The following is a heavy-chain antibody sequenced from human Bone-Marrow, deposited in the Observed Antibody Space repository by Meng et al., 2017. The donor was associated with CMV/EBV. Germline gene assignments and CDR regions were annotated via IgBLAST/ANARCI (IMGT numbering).Heavy chain of an antibody. CDR1: GYSISSNYY. CDR3: ATVEPISGATF. V-gene: IGHV4-38-2*02. Sequence: SETLSLTCTVSGYSISSNYYWGWIRQPPGKGLEWIGSIYHSGSTYYNPSLKSRVTISVDTSKNQLSLKLSSVTAADTAVYYCATVEPISGATFWGQGTLVTVSS. CDR2: IYHSGST. J-gene: IGHJ4*02. D-gene: IGHD3-16*01.